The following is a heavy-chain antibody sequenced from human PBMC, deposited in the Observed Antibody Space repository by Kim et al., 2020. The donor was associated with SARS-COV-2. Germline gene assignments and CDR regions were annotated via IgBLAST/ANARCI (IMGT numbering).Heavy chain of an antibody. CDR3: ARVDSRDWNNWLDP. J-gene: IGHJ5*02. CDR1: GGSLGSYY. Sequence: SETLSLTCSVSGGSLGSYYWSWIRQPAGKGLEWIGRIYVGGRTDYNPSLKGRITMSVDRSRNQFSLRMSSVTAADAGVYYCARVDSRDWNNWLDPWGQGSVVAVSS. D-gene: IGHD3-22*01. CDR2: IYVGGRT. V-gene: IGHV4-4*07.